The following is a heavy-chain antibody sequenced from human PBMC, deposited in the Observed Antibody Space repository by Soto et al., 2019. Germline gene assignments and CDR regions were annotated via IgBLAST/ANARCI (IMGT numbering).Heavy chain of an antibody. CDR1: GGSISSGGYY. CDR2: IYYSGST. Sequence: SETLSLTCTVSGGSISSGGYYWSWIRQHPGKGLEWIGYIYYSGSTYYNPSLKSRVTISVDTSKNQFSLKLSSVTAADTAVYYCASYTDRLPAAKGAGKKDYYYYYMDVWGKGTTVTVSS. D-gene: IGHD2-2*01. CDR3: ASYTDRLPAAKGAGKKDYYYYYMDV. J-gene: IGHJ6*03. V-gene: IGHV4-31*03.